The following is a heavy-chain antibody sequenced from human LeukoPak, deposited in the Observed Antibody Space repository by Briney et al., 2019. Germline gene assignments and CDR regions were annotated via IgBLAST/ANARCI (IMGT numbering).Heavy chain of an antibody. CDR1: GFTFSNYP. Sequence: DPGGTLRLSCAASGFTFSNYPLTQVRKAPGKGLQWVPNIKHHGSDQDYVDSVKGRFTISRDNAKNSLYLQMNSLRAEDTAVYYCATVHVLAFDYWGQGTLVTVSS. V-gene: IGHV3-7*01. CDR3: ATVHVLAFDY. J-gene: IGHJ4*02. D-gene: IGHD2-8*01. CDR2: IKHHGSDQ.